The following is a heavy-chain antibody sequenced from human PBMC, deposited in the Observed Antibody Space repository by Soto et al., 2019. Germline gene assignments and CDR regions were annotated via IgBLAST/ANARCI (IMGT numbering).Heavy chain of an antibody. J-gene: IGHJ6*02. V-gene: IGHV1-69*13. CDR1: GATFSSDG. CDR3: ARERRGSYSMDV. CDR2: IIPIFGTA. D-gene: IGHD3-10*01. Sequence: SVKVSWKASGATFSSDGISWVRQAPGQGLEWMGGIIPIFGTANYAQKFQGRVTITADESTSTAYMELSSLRSEDTAVYYCARERRGSYSMDVWGQGTTVTFSS.